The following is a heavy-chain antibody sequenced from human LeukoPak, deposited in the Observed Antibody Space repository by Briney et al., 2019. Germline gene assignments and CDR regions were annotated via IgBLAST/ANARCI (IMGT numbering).Heavy chain of an antibody. D-gene: IGHD3-3*01. CDR3: ARDEGVLRFLEY. CDR1: GGSISSGSYC. CDR2: IYTSGST. V-gene: IGHV4-61*02. J-gene: IGHJ4*02. Sequence: PSETLSLTCTVSGGSISSGSYCWSWIRQPAGKGLEWIGRIYTSGSTNYNPSLKSRVTMSLDASRNQFSLRLTSVTAADTAVYFCARDEGVLRFLEYWGQGIQVTVSS.